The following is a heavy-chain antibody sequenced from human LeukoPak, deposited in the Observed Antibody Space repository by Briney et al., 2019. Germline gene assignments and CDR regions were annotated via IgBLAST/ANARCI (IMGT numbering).Heavy chain of an antibody. CDR1: GFTFSSYG. V-gene: IGHV3-23*01. J-gene: IGHJ6*04. CDR2: MSGSGGST. Sequence: GGSLRLSCAASGFTFSSYGMSWVRQAPGKGLEWVSGMSGSGGSTYYADSVKGRFTISRDNSKNTLYLQMNSLRAEDTAVYFCAKSTRAVMAMMDVWGKGTTVTVSS. CDR3: AKSTRAVMAMMDV. D-gene: IGHD3-16*01.